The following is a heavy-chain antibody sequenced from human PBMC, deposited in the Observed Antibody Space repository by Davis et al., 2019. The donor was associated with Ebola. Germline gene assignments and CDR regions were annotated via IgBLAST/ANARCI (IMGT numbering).Heavy chain of an antibody. CDR1: GDSLSGFY. CDR2: IYYTGRV. CDR3: ARVGRWLQFAEYYFDY. D-gene: IGHD5-24*01. V-gene: IGHV4-59*01. J-gene: IGHJ4*02. Sequence: SETLSLTCSVSGDSLSGFYWSWIRQTPGKGLEWIGYIYYTGRVEYNPPLKSRVTISVDTSKNQFSLKLSSVTAADTAVYYCARVGRWLQFAEYYFDYWGQGTLVTVSS.